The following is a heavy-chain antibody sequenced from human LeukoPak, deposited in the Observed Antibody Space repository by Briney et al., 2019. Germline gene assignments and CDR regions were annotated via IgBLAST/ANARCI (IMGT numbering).Heavy chain of an antibody. V-gene: IGHV3-23*01. J-gene: IGHJ6*03. CDR2: ISGSGGSI. D-gene: IGHD6-6*01. Sequence: PGGSLRLSCAASGFTFSSYAMSWVRQAPGKGLDWVSAISGSGGSIYYADSVKGRFTISRDNSKNTLYLQMNSLRAEDTAVYYCAKDVSSSSDYFYYYMDVWGKGTTVTVSS. CDR3: AKDVSSSSDYFYYYMDV. CDR1: GFTFSSYA.